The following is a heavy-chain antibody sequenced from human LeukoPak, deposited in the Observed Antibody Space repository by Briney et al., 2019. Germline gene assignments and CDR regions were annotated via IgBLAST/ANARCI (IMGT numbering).Heavy chain of an antibody. V-gene: IGHV4-34*01. CDR2: INHSGST. Sequence: SETLSLTCAVYGGFFSGYYWSWIRQPPGKGLEWIGEINHSGSTNYSPPLTSRVTISLDTSRHQSSLKLNSVTAADTAVYYCAKSNGYGLVDIWGQGTMVTVSS. CDR3: AKSNGYGLVDI. CDR1: GGFFSGYY. J-gene: IGHJ3*02. D-gene: IGHD3-10*01.